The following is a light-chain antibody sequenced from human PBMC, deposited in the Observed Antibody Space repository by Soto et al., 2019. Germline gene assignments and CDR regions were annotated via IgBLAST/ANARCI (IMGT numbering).Light chain of an antibody. Sequence: EVVLTQSPGTLPSSPGEGATLSCRASQSVSNTYLAWYRQKPGQAHMLVIYAASSRATGIPDRFSGSGSGTHFTLTISRLELEEFAVYFCLHHGSPTYTFGRGTKLEIK. CDR1: QSVSNTY. J-gene: IGKJ2*01. CDR2: AAS. CDR3: LHHGSPTYT. V-gene: IGKV3-20*01.